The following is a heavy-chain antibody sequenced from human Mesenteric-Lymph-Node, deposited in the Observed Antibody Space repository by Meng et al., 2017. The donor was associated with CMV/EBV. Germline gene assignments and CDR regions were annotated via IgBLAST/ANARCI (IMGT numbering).Heavy chain of an antibody. D-gene: IGHD5-24*01. J-gene: IGHJ4*02. CDR2: ISTKTGHI. CDR3: VREADEHNRFDD. V-gene: IGHV1-2*02. CDR1: GYSLTGYY. Sequence: ASVKVSCKASGYSLTGYYMHWVRQAPGQGLEWMGRISTKTGHIVYAQRFQGRVTMTRETSIKTADMEVSRLISDDTAVYFCVREADEHNRFDDWGQGTLVTVSS.